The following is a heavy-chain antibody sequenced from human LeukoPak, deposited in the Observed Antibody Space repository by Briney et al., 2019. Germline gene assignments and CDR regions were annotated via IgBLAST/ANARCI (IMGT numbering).Heavy chain of an antibody. V-gene: IGHV3-11*06. Sequence: GGSLRLSCAASGFTFSDYYMSWIRQAPGKGLEWVSCISSSSSYTNYADSVKGRFTISRDNAKNSLYLQMNSLRAEDTAVYYCARSGYDILTGYYNYWGRGTLVTVSS. CDR3: ARSGYDILTGYYNY. CDR2: ISSSSSYT. J-gene: IGHJ4*02. D-gene: IGHD3-9*01. CDR1: GFTFSDYY.